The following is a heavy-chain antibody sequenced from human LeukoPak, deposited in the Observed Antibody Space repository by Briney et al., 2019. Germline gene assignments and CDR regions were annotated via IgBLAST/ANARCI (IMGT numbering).Heavy chain of an antibody. CDR2: IYYSGST. Sequence: SETLSLTCTVSGGSISSTIFYWGWIRQPPGKGLEWIGSIYYSGSTYYNPSLKSRVTMSVDTSKNQFSLKLSSVTAADTAVYYCARRSGSGSYPLDYWGQGTLVTVSS. D-gene: IGHD3-10*01. CDR1: GGSISSTIFY. J-gene: IGHJ4*02. CDR3: ARRSGSGSYPLDY. V-gene: IGHV4-39*01.